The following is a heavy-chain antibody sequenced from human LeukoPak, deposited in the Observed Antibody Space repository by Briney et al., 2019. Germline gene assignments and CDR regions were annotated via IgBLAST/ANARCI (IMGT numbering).Heavy chain of an antibody. V-gene: IGHV4-34*01. D-gene: IGHD6-13*01. CDR3: ARRGYASSWSFDY. J-gene: IGHJ4*02. Sequence: PSETLSLTCAVYGGSFSGYYWSWIRQPPGKGLEWIGEINHSGSTNYNPSLKSRVTISVDTSKKQFSLKLSSVTAADTAVYYCARRGYASSWSFDYWGQGTLVTVSS. CDR2: INHSGST. CDR1: GGSFSGYY.